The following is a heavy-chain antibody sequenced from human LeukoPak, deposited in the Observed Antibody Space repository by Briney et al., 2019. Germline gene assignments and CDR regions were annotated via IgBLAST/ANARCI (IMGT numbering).Heavy chain of an antibody. CDR3: ATLEAGYSYGNPSDY. Sequence: PSETLPLTCAVYGGSFSGYYWSWIRQPPGKGLEWIGEINHSGSTNYNPSLKSRVTISVDTSKNQFSLKLSSVTAADTAVYYCATLEAGYSYGNPSDYWGQGTLVTVSS. V-gene: IGHV4-34*01. D-gene: IGHD5-18*01. J-gene: IGHJ4*02. CDR1: GGSFSGYY. CDR2: INHSGST.